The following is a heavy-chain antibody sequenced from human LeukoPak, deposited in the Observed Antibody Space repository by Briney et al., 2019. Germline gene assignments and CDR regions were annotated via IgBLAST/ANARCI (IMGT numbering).Heavy chain of an antibody. D-gene: IGHD6-19*01. Sequence: GESLKISCMGSGYSFSNYWIGWVRQMPGKGLEWMGIIYPDESNIRYSPSFQGQVTISADKSISTAYLQWSSLKASDTAMYYCARLDSSGWFGGSYFDYWGQGTLVTVSS. J-gene: IGHJ4*02. CDR2: IYPDESNI. CDR1: GYSFSNYW. CDR3: ARLDSSGWFGGSYFDY. V-gene: IGHV5-51*01.